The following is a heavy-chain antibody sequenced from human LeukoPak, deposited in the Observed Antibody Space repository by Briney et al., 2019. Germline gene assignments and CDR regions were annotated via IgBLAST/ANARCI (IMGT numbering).Heavy chain of an antibody. Sequence: ASVNVSCKASGYTFTSYGISWVRQAPGQGLEGMGWISAYNGNTNYAQKLQGRVTMTTDTSTSTAYMELRSLRSDDTAVYYCARVYQYCSSTSCSSYRVWFDPWGQGTLVTVSS. CDR2: ISAYNGNT. J-gene: IGHJ5*02. D-gene: IGHD2-2*01. V-gene: IGHV1-18*01. CDR3: ARVYQYCSSTSCSSYRVWFDP. CDR1: GYTFTSYG.